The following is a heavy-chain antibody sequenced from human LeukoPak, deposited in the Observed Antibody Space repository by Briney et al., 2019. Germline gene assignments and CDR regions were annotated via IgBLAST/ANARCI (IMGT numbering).Heavy chain of an antibody. CDR2: IIPIFGTA. CDR1: GGTFSSYA. D-gene: IGHD3-22*01. Sequence: ASVKVSCKASGGTFSSYAISWVRQAPGQGLEWMGGIIPIFGTANYAQKFQGRVTITADESTSTAYMELSSLRSEDTAAYYCARDYDSSGYYSNWGQGTLVTVPS. J-gene: IGHJ4*02. CDR3: ARDYDSSGYYSN. V-gene: IGHV1-69*13.